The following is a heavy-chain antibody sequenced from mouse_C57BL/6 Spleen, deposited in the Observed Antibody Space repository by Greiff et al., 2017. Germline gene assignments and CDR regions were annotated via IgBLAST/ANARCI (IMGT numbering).Heavy chain of an antibody. CDR2: IDPETGGT. V-gene: IGHV1-15*01. CDR1: GYTFTDYE. CDR3: TRWAPHYFDY. Sequence: AQLQQSGAELVRPGASVTLSCKASGYTFTDYEMHWVKQTPVHGLEWIGAIDPETGGTAYNQKFKGKAILTADKSSSTAYMELRSLTSEDSAVYYCTRWAPHYFDYWGQGTTLTVSS. J-gene: IGHJ2*01.